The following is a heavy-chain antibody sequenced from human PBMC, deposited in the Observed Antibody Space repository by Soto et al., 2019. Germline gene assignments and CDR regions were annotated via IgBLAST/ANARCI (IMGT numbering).Heavy chain of an antibody. Sequence: QVQLQQWGAGPLRPLETLSLTCGVSGGSFSGYYWAWIRQSPGKGLEWIGEINDRGSINYNPSLKSRISISVDTSKNHYSLHLRSVTAADTALYYCARESHDILTGPPWVWYFDLWGRGTLVTVSS. V-gene: IGHV4-34*01. CDR2: INDRGSI. D-gene: IGHD3-9*01. CDR1: GGSFSGYY. J-gene: IGHJ2*01. CDR3: ARESHDILTGPPWVWYFDL.